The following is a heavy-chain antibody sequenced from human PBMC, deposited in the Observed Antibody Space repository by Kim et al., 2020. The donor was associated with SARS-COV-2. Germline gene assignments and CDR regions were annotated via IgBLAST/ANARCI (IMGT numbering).Heavy chain of an antibody. J-gene: IGHJ4*02. V-gene: IGHV5-10-1*01. CDR2: IDPSDSYT. CDR3: ARLPSYDILTGYYGIDY. D-gene: IGHD3-9*01. CDR1: GYSFTSYW. Sequence: GESLKISCKGSGYSFTSYWISWVRQMPGKGLEWMGRIDPSDSYTNYSPSFQGHVTISADKSISTAYLQWSSLKASDTAMYYCARLPSYDILTGYYGIDYWGQGTLVTVSS.